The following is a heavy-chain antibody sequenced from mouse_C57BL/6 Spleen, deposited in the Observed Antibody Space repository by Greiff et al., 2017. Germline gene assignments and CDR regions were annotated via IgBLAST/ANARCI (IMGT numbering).Heavy chain of an antibody. CDR2: ISSGSSTI. J-gene: IGHJ3*01. CDR1: GFTFSDYG. D-gene: IGHD1-1*01. Sequence: EVQRVESGGGLVKPGGSLKLSCAASGFTFSDYGMHWVRQAPEKGLEWVAYISSGSSTIYYADTVKGRFTITRDNAKNTLFLQITSLRSEDTAMYYCARARLITTVDPFAYWGQGTLVTVSA. V-gene: IGHV5-17*01. CDR3: ARARLITTVDPFAY.